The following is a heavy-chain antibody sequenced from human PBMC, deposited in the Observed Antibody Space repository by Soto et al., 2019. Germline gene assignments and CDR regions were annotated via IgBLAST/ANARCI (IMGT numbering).Heavy chain of an antibody. CDR1: GFTFSSYA. Sequence: EVQLLESGGGLVQPGGSLRLSCAASGFTFSSYAMSWVRQAPGKGLEWVSAISGSGGSTYYADSVKGRFTISRDNSKNTLYLQMNSRRAEDTAGYYWAKADWIQLWYLDVWGQGTTVTVSS. V-gene: IGHV3-23*01. D-gene: IGHD5-18*01. CDR3: AKADWIQLWYLDV. J-gene: IGHJ6*02. CDR2: ISGSGGST.